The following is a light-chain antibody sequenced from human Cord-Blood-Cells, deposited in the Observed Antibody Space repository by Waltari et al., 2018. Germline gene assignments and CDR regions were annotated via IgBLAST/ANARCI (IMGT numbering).Light chain of an antibody. CDR1: QSVSSY. J-gene: IGKJ1*01. V-gene: IGKV3-11*01. CDR3: QQRWT. CDR2: DAS. Sequence: EIVLTQSPATLSLSPGERATLSGRASQSVSSYLAWYQQKPGQAPRLLIYDASNRATGIPARFSGSGSGTDFTLTISSLEPEDFAVYYCQQRWTFGQGTKVEIK.